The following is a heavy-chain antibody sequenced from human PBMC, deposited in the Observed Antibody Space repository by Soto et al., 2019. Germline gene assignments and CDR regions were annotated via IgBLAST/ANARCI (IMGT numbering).Heavy chain of an antibody. J-gene: IGHJ3*02. V-gene: IGHV3-48*02. D-gene: IGHD3-22*01. Sequence: LRLSCAASGFTFISYSMTWVRQAPGKGLEWVSYIDTSSRTKFYADSVKGRFTISRDNAKNSLFLQMNSLSDEDTAVYYCARDRYYDSSGYYTDAFDIWGQGTMVTVSS. CDR2: IDTSSRTK. CDR3: ARDRYYDSSGYYTDAFDI. CDR1: GFTFISYS.